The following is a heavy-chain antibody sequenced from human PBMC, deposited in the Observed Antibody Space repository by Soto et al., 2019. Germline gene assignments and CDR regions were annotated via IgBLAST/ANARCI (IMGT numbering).Heavy chain of an antibody. Sequence: SETLSLTCTVSGGSIRSGGYDCSWIRQHPGKXRGWXXXIXYXGXTXXXXSLKSRVTISVDTSKNQFSLKLSSVTPADTAVYYCARVRGYGMDVWGQGTTVTVSS. V-gene: IGHV4-31*03. J-gene: IGHJ6*02. D-gene: IGHD3-10*01. CDR1: GGSIRSGGYD. CDR3: ARVRGYGMDV. CDR2: IXYXGXT.